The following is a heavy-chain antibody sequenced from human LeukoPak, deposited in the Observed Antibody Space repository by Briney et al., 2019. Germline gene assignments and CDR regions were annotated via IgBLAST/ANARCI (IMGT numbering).Heavy chain of an antibody. J-gene: IGHJ3*02. CDR3: AREMNTGWPRKDAFDI. V-gene: IGHV1-18*01. CDR1: GYTFSTYD. D-gene: IGHD2-8*02. CDR2: ISTYNGNR. Sequence: GASVKVSCKASGYTFSTYDINWVRQAPGQGLEWMGWISTYNGNRNYAQKLQGRVTMTTDTSTNTAYMELRSLRSDDTAVYYCAREMNTGWPRKDAFDIWGQGTMVTASS.